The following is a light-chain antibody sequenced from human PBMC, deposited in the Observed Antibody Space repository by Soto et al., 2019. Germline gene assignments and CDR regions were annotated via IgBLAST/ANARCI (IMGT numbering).Light chain of an antibody. CDR1: QSVSSN. Sequence: EIVMTQSPATLSVSPGERATLSCRASQSVSSNLAWYQQKPGQAPRLLIYRASTRATGIPARFSGSGSGTEFTLTISSLQSEDFALYYCQQYNNWPVFGGGTKVEIK. J-gene: IGKJ4*01. CDR2: RAS. V-gene: IGKV3-15*01. CDR3: QQYNNWPV.